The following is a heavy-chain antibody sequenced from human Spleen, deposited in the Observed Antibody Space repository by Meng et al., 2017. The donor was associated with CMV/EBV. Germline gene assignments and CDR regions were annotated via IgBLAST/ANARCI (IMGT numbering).Heavy chain of an antibody. CDR3: ATAPRQQWELFNF. J-gene: IGHJ4*02. V-gene: IGHV1-24*01. Sequence: KVSGYRLIEVSKHCVRQAPGKELEWMASIDPKDGEAIDAQKFQGRVTLTEDTSSDTAYMELKSLRSEDTAVYFCATAPRQQWELFNFWGQGTLVTVSS. CDR1: GYRLIEVS. D-gene: IGHD1-26*01. CDR2: IDPKDGEA.